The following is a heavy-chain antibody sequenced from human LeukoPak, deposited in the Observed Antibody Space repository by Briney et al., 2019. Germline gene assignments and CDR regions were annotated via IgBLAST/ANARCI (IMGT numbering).Heavy chain of an antibody. D-gene: IGHD5-18*01. J-gene: IGHJ4*02. CDR1: GGSISSYY. CDR3: ARVSAMVYFDY. V-gene: IGHV4-59*01. CDR2: IYYSGST. Sequence: SETLPLTCTVSGGSISSYYWSWIRQPPGKGLEWIGYIYYSGSTNYNPSLKSRVTISVDTSKNQFSLKLSSVTAADTAVYYCARVSAMVYFDYWGQGTLVTVSS.